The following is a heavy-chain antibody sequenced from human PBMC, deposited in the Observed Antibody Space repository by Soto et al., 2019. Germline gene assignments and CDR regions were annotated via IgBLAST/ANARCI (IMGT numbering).Heavy chain of an antibody. V-gene: IGHV3-30-3*01. J-gene: IGHJ4*02. CDR1: GLTFTSYA. Sequence: QVHLVESGGGVVQAGRSLRLSCTASGLTFTSYAIHWVRQAPGKGLEWVSVISEEGGNKYFAESVRGRFLISRDNSKNTVYLQMNSLRPEDTAVYFCARRLTTTVSALGYWGQGTLVTVSS. D-gene: IGHD4-4*01. CDR3: ARRLTTTVSALGY. CDR2: ISEEGGNK.